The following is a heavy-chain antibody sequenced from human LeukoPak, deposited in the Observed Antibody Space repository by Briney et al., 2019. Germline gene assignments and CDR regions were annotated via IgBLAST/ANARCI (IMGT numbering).Heavy chain of an antibody. V-gene: IGHV3-7*01. D-gene: IGHD6-19*01. Sequence: GGSLRLSCAASGFTFSSYWLSWVRQAPGRGREWVANIKQDGSEKYYVASVKGRFTISRDNAKNSLYLQMNSLRAEDTAVYYCARGLYSSGWYEGSFDYWGQGTLVTVSS. CDR1: GFTFSSYW. J-gene: IGHJ4*02. CDR2: IKQDGSEK. CDR3: ARGLYSSGWYEGSFDY.